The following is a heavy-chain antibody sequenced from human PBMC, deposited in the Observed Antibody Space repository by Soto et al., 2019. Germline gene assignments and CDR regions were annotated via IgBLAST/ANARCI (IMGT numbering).Heavy chain of an antibody. J-gene: IGHJ4*02. D-gene: IGHD5-12*01. CDR1: GGTFSSYT. V-gene: IGHV1-69*02. CDR3: ARGEYGGYVPWYFDY. Sequence: QVQLVQSGAEVKKSGSSVKVSCKASGGTFSSYTISWVRQAPGQGLEWMGRIIPILGIANYAQKFQGRVTITADKSTSTAYMELSSLRSEDTAVYYCARGEYGGYVPWYFDYWGQGTLVTVSS. CDR2: IIPILGIA.